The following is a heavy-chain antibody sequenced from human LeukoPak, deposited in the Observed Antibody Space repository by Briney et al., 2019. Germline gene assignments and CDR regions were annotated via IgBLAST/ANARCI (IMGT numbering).Heavy chain of an antibody. J-gene: IGHJ4*02. CDR1: GFTFSSYA. V-gene: IGHV3-23*01. Sequence: PGGSLRLSCAASGFTFSSYAMSWVRQAPGKGLEWVSTISGSGGSTYYADSVKGRFTISRDNSKNTLFLQMNSLRVEDTAVYYCAKEGQPLLDRAPYSWGQGTLVTVSS. D-gene: IGHD2-21*02. CDR2: ISGSGGST. CDR3: AKEGQPLLDRAPYS.